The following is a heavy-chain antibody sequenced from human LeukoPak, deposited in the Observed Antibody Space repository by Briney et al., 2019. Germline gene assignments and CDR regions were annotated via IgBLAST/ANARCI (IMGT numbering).Heavy chain of an antibody. J-gene: IGHJ4*02. CDR2: IKQDGSEK. CDR3: ARFPDYYDSSGQLDY. CDR1: GFTFSRYW. Sequence: PGGSLRLSCAASGFTFSRYWMSWVRQAPGKGLEWVANIKQDGSEKYYVDSVKGRFTISRDNAKNSLYLQMNSLRAKDTAVYYCARFPDYYDSSGQLDYWGQGTLVTVSS. V-gene: IGHV3-7*01. D-gene: IGHD3-22*01.